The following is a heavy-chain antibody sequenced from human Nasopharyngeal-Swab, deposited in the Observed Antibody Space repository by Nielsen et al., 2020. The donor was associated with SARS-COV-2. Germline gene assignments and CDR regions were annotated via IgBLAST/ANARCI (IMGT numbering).Heavy chain of an antibody. D-gene: IGHD6-19*01. CDR2: IYYSGST. Sequence: SETLSLTCTVSGCSISSYYWSWIRQPPGKGLEWIGYIYYSGSTNYNPSLKSRVTISVDTSKNQFSLKLSSVTAADTAVYYCARIAVAALNDWYFDLWGRGTLVTVSS. J-gene: IGHJ2*01. V-gene: IGHV4-59*01. CDR1: GCSISSYY. CDR3: ARIAVAALNDWYFDL.